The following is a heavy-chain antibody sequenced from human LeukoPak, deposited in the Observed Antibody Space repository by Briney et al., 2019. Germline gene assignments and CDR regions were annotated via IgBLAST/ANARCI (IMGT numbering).Heavy chain of an antibody. Sequence: SVKVSCKASGGAFSSYAISWVRQAPGQGLEWMGGIIPIFGTANYAQKFQGRVTITADESTSTAYMELSSLRSEDTAVYYCARNRDGYNYFWFDPWGQGTLVTVSS. V-gene: IGHV1-69*01. D-gene: IGHD5-24*01. CDR2: IIPIFGTA. CDR3: ARNRDGYNYFWFDP. CDR1: GGAFSSYA. J-gene: IGHJ5*02.